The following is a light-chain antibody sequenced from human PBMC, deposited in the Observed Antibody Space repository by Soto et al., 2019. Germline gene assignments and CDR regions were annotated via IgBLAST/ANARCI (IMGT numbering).Light chain of an antibody. CDR1: QSISSW. V-gene: IGKV1-5*01. CDR3: QQYNSSSVT. Sequence: DIQMTQSPSTLSASVGDRVTITCRASQSISSWLAWYQQKPGKAPKLLIYDASSLESGVPSRFSGSGSGTEFTLTISSLQPDDFATYYCQQYNSSSVTCGQGTKVEIK. CDR2: DAS. J-gene: IGKJ1*01.